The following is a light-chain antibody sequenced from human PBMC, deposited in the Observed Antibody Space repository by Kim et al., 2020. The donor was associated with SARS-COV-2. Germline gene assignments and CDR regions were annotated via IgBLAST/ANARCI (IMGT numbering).Light chain of an antibody. CDR3: SSYARGVIRL. CDR1: TSHIGAYDY. CDR2: DVT. Sequence: GQSFTTYCPGTTSHIGAYDYVSWYQQHPGKAPQRIISDVTNRPSGVSDRFSGSKSGNTASLTISGLQAEDQADYYCSSYARGVIRLFGGGTQLTVL. J-gene: IGLJ3*02. V-gene: IGLV2-14*03.